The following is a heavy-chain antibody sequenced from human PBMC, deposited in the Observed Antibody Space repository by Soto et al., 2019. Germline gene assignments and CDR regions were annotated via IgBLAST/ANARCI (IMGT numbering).Heavy chain of an antibody. CDR1: GGSISSSSYY. CDR2: IYYSGST. J-gene: IGHJ4*02. Sequence: SETLSLTCTVSGGSISSSSYYWGWIRQPPGKGLEWIGSIYYSGSTYYNPSLKSRVTISVDTSKNQFSLKLSSVTAADTAVYYRARHGRVEPQLVRPYYFDYWGQGTLVTVSS. V-gene: IGHV4-39*01. D-gene: IGHD6-13*01. CDR3: ARHGRVEPQLVRPYYFDY.